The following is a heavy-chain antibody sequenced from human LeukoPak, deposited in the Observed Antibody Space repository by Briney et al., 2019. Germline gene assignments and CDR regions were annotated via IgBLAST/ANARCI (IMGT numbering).Heavy chain of an antibody. Sequence: GGSLRLSCTASGFPFSNYWMHWVRQGPGKGLEWVSRTYSDGSSTTYADSVKGRFTISRDNAKNTLYLQMSSLRVDDTAVYYCARTFGSGRYPGDWFDPWGQGTLVTVSS. V-gene: IGHV3-74*01. D-gene: IGHD6-19*01. CDR3: ARTFGSGRYPGDWFDP. CDR2: TYSDGSST. CDR1: GFPFSNYW. J-gene: IGHJ5*02.